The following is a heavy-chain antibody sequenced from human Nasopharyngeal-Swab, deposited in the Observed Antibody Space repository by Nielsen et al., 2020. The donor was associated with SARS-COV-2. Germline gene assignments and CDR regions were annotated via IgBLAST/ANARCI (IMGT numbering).Heavy chain of an antibody. CDR1: RFILSDHS. CDR3: VRDYQWAFDI. CDR2: IRESGTIT. V-gene: IGHV3-48*02. D-gene: IGHD1-26*01. Sequence: GVLNISCAASRFILSDHSMNWVRQAPGKGLQWVCNIRESGTITYYTESVKGRFTVSEDKAKNSMYLLMNSLKDEDTAMYYCVRDYQWAFDIWGLGTMVTVSS. J-gene: IGHJ3*02.